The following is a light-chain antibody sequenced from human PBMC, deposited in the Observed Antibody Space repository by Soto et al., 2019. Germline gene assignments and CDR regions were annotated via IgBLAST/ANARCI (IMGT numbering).Light chain of an antibody. CDR1: SSDVGGYNY. Sequence: QSVLDQPRSGSGAPGQSVTISCPGTSSDVGGYNYVSWYQQHPGKAPKLMIYDVSKRPSGVPDRFSGSKSGNTASLTISGLQAEDEADYYCCSYAGSYTLVFGGGTKVTVL. CDR3: CSYAGSYTLV. V-gene: IGLV2-11*01. J-gene: IGLJ2*01. CDR2: DVS.